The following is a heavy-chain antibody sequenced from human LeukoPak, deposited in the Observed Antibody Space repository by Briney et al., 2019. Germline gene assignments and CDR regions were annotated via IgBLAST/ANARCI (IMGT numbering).Heavy chain of an antibody. V-gene: IGHV3-48*01. D-gene: IGHD3-10*01. CDR2: ITGSSSTI. J-gene: IGHJ4*02. CDR1: GFTFGSYS. Sequence: GGSLRLSCAASGFTFGSYSINWVRQAPGKGLEWVSFITGSSSTIYYADSVKGRFTISRDNAKNSLYLQMNSLRPEDTAVYYCAKENTGDFDYWGQGTLVTVSS. CDR3: AKENTGDFDY.